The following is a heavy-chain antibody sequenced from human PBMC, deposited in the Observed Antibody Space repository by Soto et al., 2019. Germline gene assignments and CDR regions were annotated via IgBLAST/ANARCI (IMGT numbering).Heavy chain of an antibody. V-gene: IGHV4-39*07. CDR2: INHSGST. CDR3: ARYCSSTSCYRRIWFDP. Sequence: PSETLSLTCTVSGGSISSSSYYWGWIRQPPGKGLEWIGEINHSGSTNYNPSLKSRVTISVDTSKNQFSLKLSSVTAADTAVYYCARYCSSTSCYRRIWFDPWGQGTLVTVSS. J-gene: IGHJ5*02. CDR1: GGSISSSSYY. D-gene: IGHD2-2*02.